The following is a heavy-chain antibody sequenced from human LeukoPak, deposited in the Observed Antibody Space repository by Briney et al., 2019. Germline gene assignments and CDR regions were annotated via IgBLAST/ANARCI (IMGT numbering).Heavy chain of an antibody. D-gene: IGHD3-16*01. Sequence: SETLSLTCTVSGYSISSGYYWSWIRQPPGKGLEWIGEINHSGSTNYNPSLKSRVTISVDTSKNQFSPKLSSVTAADTAVYYCARGNIVWAYYYYMDVWGKGTTVTISS. CDR3: ARGNIVWAYYYYMDV. CDR2: INHSGST. CDR1: GYSISSGYY. V-gene: IGHV4-38-2*02. J-gene: IGHJ6*03.